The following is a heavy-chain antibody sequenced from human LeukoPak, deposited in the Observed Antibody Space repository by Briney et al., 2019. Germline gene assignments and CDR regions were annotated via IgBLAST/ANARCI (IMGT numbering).Heavy chain of an antibody. V-gene: IGHV4-34*01. CDR1: GGSFSGYY. CDR2: INHSGST. Sequence: NPSETLSLTCAVYGGSFSGYYWSWIRQPPGKGLEWIGEINHSGSTNYNPSLKSRVTISVDTSKNQFSLKLSSVTAADTAVYYCARGRITMVRGVIWGQGTMVTVSS. CDR3: ARGRITMVRGVI. J-gene: IGHJ3*02. D-gene: IGHD3-10*01.